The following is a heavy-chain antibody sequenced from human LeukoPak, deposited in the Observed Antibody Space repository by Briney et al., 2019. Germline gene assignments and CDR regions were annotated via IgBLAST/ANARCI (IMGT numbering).Heavy chain of an antibody. CDR1: GYTFSHYS. CDR3: VSGNDPDSTWENYRLDAFDI. CDR2: ISSTSDYI. V-gene: IGHV3-21*01. Sequence: GGSLRLSCAASGYTFSHYSVNWARQAPGKGLEWVSSISSTSDYIYYADSVKGRFTISRDNTKSSLYLQMNSLRAEDTAVYYCVSGNDPDSTWENYRLDAFDIWGQGTTVIVSS. D-gene: IGHD3-16*02. J-gene: IGHJ3*02.